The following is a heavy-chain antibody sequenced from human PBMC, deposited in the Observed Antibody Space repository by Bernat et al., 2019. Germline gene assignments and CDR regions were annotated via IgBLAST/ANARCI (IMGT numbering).Heavy chain of an antibody. CDR1: GFTFSSYG. V-gene: IGHV3-33*01. Sequence: QVQLVESGGGVVQPGRSLRLSCAASGFTFSSYGMHWVRQAPGKGLEWLAVIWSDGSNKYYADSVKGRFTISRDNSKNTLYMQMNSLRAEDTAVYYCARDSRFSGVYYMDVWGKGTTVTVSS. J-gene: IGHJ6*03. CDR3: ARDSRFSGVYYMDV. CDR2: IWSDGSNK. D-gene: IGHD3-3*01.